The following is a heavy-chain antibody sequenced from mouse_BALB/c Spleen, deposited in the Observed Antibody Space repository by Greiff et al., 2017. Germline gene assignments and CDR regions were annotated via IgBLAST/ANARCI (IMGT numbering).Heavy chain of an antibody. CDR2: ISSGGSYT. V-gene: IGHV5-9-1*01. D-gene: IGHD2-4*01. CDR3: ARTITTTAWFAY. J-gene: IGHJ3*01. Sequence: EVMLVESGGGLVKPGGSLKLSCAASGFTFSSYAMSWVRQTPEKRLEWVATISSGGSYTYYPDSVKGRFTISRDNAKNTLYLQMSSLRSEDTAMYYCARTITTTAWFAYWGQGTLVTVSA. CDR1: GFTFSSYA.